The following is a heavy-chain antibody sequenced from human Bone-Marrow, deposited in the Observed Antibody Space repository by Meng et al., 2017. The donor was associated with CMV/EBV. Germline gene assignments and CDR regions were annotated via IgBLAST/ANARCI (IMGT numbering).Heavy chain of an antibody. CDR3: ARDLGRGYSSPSGWFDP. D-gene: IGHD6-6*01. CDR2: IYYSGST. CDR1: GGSISSYY. V-gene: IGHV4-59*01. J-gene: IGHJ5*02. Sequence: SATLSLTCTVSGGSISSYYWSWIRQPPGKGLEWIGYIYYSGSTNYNPSLKSRVTISVDTSKNQFSLKLSSVTAADTAVYYCARDLGRGYSSPSGWFDPWGQGTLVTVSS.